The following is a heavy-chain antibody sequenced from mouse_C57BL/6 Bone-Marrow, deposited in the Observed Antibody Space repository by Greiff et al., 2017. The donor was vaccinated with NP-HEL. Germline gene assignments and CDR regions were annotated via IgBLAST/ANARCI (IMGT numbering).Heavy chain of an antibody. CDR3: ARGDYGSSYDY. Sequence: VKLVESGAELARPGASVKLSCKASGYTFTSYGISWVKQSPGKGLEWIGEIYPRSGSTYYNEKFKGKATLTADKSSSTAYMELRSLTSEDSAVYVSARGDYGSSYDYWGKGTTLTVSS. V-gene: IGHV1-81*01. CDR1: GYTFTSYG. J-gene: IGHJ2*01. CDR2: IYPRSGST. D-gene: IGHD1-1*01.